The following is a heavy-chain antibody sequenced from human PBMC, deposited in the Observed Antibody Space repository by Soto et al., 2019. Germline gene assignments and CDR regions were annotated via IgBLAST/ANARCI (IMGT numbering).Heavy chain of an antibody. D-gene: IGHD3-22*01. CDR1: GFTFSSYA. CDR2: ISGSGGST. CDR3: AKDGTIVVGNNWFDP. V-gene: IGHV3-23*01. Sequence: EVQLLESGGGLVQPGGSLRLSCAASGFTFSSYAMSWVRQAPGKGLEWVSAISGSGGSTYYADSVKGRFTISRDNSKNTLYLQMISLRAEDTAVYYCAKDGTIVVGNNWFDPWGQGTLVTVSS. J-gene: IGHJ5*02.